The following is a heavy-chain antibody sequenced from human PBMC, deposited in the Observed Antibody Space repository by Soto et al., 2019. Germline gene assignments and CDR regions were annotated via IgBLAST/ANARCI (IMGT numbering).Heavy chain of an antibody. CDR3: ARADRTLVTSYSLDV. J-gene: IGHJ6*02. CDR1: GGSFSGYY. V-gene: IGHV4-34*01. Sequence: SQTLSLTCAVCGGSFSGYYWTWTRQPPGKGLEWIGEINHSGTLNFNPYLKSRLTISLHTSKEHFSLKLSSVTAADTAAYYCARADRTLVTSYSLDVRGQGTTVTVSS. CDR2: INHSGTL. D-gene: IGHD2-21*02.